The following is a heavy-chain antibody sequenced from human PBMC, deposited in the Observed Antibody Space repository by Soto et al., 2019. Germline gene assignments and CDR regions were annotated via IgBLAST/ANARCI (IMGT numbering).Heavy chain of an antibody. CDR3: AKGLLKRERTNMIVVVKPFDY. Sequence: GGSLRLSCAASGFTFDDYAMHWVRQAPGKGLEWVSGISWSSGRLGYADSVKGRFTISRDNAKNSLYLQMNSLRPEDTALYYCAKGLLKRERTNMIVVVKPFDYWGQGTLVTVSS. CDR1: GFTFDDYA. V-gene: IGHV3-9*01. J-gene: IGHJ4*02. D-gene: IGHD3-22*01. CDR2: ISWSSGRL.